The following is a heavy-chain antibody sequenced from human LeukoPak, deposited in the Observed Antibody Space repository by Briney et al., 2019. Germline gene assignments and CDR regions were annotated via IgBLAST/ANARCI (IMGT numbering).Heavy chain of an antibody. D-gene: IGHD3-22*01. CDR2: ISWDGGST. CDR1: GFIFDDYA. Sequence: GGSLRLSCAASGFIFDDYAMHWVRQAPGKGLEWVSLISWDGGSTHYADSVKGRFTISRDNSKNTLYLQMNSLRAEDTAVYYCAKGDYFDSTTAFDYWGQGTLVTVSS. J-gene: IGHJ4*02. V-gene: IGHV3-43D*03. CDR3: AKGDYFDSTTAFDY.